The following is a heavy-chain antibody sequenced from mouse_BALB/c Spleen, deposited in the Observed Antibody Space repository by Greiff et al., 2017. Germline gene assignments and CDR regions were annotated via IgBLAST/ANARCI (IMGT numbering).Heavy chain of an antibody. CDR2: INPSNGRT. V-gene: IGHV1S81*02. D-gene: IGHD2-10*02. CDR1: GYTFTSYW. CDR3: ARRGYGNYSAWFAD. J-gene: IGHJ3*01. Sequence: QVQLQQPGAELVKPGASVKLSCKASGYTFTSYWMHWVKQRPGQGLEWIGEINPSNGRTNYNEKFKSKATLTVDKSSSTAYMQLSSLTSEDSAVYYCARRGYGNYSAWFADWGQGTLVTVSA.